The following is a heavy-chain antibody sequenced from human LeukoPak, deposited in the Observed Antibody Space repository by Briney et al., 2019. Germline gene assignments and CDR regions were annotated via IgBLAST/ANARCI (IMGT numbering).Heavy chain of an antibody. V-gene: IGHV4-34*01. CDR2: INHSGST. J-gene: IGHJ6*02. CDR1: GGSFSGYY. D-gene: IGHD4-4*01. Sequence: SETLSLTCAVYGGSFSGYYWSWIRQPPGKGLEWTGEINHSGSTNYNPSLKSRVTISVDTSKNQFSLKLSSVTAADTAVYYCARYLSGYSNPYGMDVWGQGTTVTVSS. CDR3: ARYLSGYSNPYGMDV.